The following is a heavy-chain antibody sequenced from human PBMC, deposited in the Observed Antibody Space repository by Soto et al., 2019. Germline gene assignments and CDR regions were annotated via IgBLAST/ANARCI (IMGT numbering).Heavy chain of an antibody. J-gene: IGHJ4*02. CDR2: INPSGGGT. CDR3: ARDKPFSAGY. V-gene: IGHV1-46*01. D-gene: IGHD3-3*02. CDR1: GYTFLDFY. Sequence: QVQLVQSGTEVKKPGASVKVYCKASGYTFLDFYIHWVRQAPGQGLEWMGFINPSGGGTTYAQQFQGRLTMTRDTSTSTVYMELISLRSEDTYIYYCARDKPFSAGYWGQGTLVT.